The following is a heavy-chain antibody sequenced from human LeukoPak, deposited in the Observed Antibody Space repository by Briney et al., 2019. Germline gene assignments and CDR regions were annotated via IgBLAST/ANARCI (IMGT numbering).Heavy chain of an antibody. CDR1: GFTFSNYD. CDR3: ARQNTPHGNFDY. CDR2: IGVAANT. D-gene: IGHD1-26*01. Sequence: GGSLRLSCAASGFTFSNYDMHWVRQATGKGLEWVSAIGVAANTFYSGSVKGRFTISRENAKNSLYLLMTSLRAEDTAMYYCARQNTPHGNFDYWGQGTLVTVSS. V-gene: IGHV3-13*01. J-gene: IGHJ4*02.